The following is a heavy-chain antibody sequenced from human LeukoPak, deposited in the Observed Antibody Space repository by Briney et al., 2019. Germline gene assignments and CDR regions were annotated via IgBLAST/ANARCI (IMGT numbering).Heavy chain of an antibody. CDR2: INSDGSSI. V-gene: IGHV3-74*01. CDR1: GFTFSSHW. CDR3: AKECSGGTCYQDY. Sequence: GGSLRLSCAASGFTFSSHWMHWVRQAPGKGLVWVSRINSDGSSISYADSVKGRFTISRDNSKNTLYLQMNSLRAEDTAIYYCAKECSGGTCYQDYWGQGTTVTVSS. D-gene: IGHD2-15*01. J-gene: IGHJ4*03.